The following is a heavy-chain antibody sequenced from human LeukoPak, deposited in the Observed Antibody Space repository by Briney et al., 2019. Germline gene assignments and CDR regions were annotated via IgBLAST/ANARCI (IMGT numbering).Heavy chain of an antibody. V-gene: IGHV1-18*01. CDR3: ARDKNWSLDY. J-gene: IGHJ4*02. D-gene: IGHD1-1*01. CDR1: GYTFTSNG. Sequence: ASLKVSCKASGYTFTSNGISWVRQAPGQGLEWMGWFSTDSGKSNSAQKFQGRVTMTRDTSTRTAYMEMRSLRSDDTAIYYCARDKNWSLDYWGQGTLVTVSS. CDR2: FSTDSGKS.